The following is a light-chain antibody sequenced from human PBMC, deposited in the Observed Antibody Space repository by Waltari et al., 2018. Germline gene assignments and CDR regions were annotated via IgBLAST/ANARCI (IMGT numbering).Light chain of an antibody. CDR2: DAS. CDR1: QTVRTF. V-gene: IGKV3-11*01. J-gene: IGKJ2*01. CDR3: QQRSNWPYT. Sequence: EIVLTQSPPTLSLSQGERSTFSCRASQTVRTFLAWYQQKPGQAPRLRIFDASSRATGIPAKFRGSGSGTDFTLTVSNLEPEDFAVYYCQQRSNWPYTFGQGTRVDIK.